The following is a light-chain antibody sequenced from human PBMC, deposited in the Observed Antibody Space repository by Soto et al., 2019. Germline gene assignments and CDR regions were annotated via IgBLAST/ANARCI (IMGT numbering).Light chain of an antibody. Sequence: SYELTQPPSVSVSPGQTARITCSGDALPKQYAYWYQQKAGQAPVLVIYKDTERPSGIPERFSGSSSGTTVTLTISGVQAEDEADYYCQSPDSSGTFYVFGTGTKVTVL. V-gene: IGLV3-25*02. CDR2: KDT. CDR1: ALPKQY. CDR3: QSPDSSGTFYV. J-gene: IGLJ1*01.